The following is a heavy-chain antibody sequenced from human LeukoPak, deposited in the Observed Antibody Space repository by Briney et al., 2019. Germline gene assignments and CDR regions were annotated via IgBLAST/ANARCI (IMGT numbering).Heavy chain of an antibody. D-gene: IGHD1-7*01. Sequence: PGGSLRLSCAASGFTFSSYSMNWVRQAPGKGLEWVSSISSSSSYIYYADSVKGRFTISRDNAKNSLYLQMNSLRAEDTAMYYCARDGRTGTTSVDAFDIWGQGTMVTVSS. CDR2: ISSSSSYI. J-gene: IGHJ3*02. V-gene: IGHV3-21*01. CDR1: GFTFSSYS. CDR3: ARDGRTGTTSVDAFDI.